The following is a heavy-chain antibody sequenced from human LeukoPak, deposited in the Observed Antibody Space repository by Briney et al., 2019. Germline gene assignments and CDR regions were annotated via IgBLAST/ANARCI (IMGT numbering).Heavy chain of an antibody. CDR3: ARSAIDAFDI. Sequence: SETLSLTCTVSGGSISSYYWSWIRQPPGKGLECIGYIYNSGSTNYNPSLKSRVSISVDTSKDQFSLKLSSVTAADTAVYYCARSAIDAFDIWGQGTMVTVSS. J-gene: IGHJ3*02. CDR2: IYNSGST. V-gene: IGHV4-59*08. D-gene: IGHD6-25*01. CDR1: GGSISSYY.